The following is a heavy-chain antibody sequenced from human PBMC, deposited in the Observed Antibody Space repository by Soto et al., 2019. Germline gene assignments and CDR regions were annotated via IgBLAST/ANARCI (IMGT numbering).Heavy chain of an antibody. Sequence: QVQLVESGGGLVKHGGSLRLSCAASGFPFSAYYMSWVRQAPGKGLEWISYISNTASTIYYAVSVKGRFTISRDNAENSLYLQMSSLRAEDTAVYYCARDPLQYGSGFDYWGQGTLVTVSS. J-gene: IGHJ4*02. CDR2: ISNTASTI. CDR1: GFPFSAYY. CDR3: ARDPLQYGSGFDY. D-gene: IGHD3-10*01. V-gene: IGHV3-11*01.